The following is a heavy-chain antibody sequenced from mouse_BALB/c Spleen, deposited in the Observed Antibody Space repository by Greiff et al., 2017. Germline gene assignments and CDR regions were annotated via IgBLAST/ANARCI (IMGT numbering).Heavy chain of an antibody. D-gene: IGHD2-10*02. J-gene: IGHJ4*01. V-gene: IGHV2-2*02. CDR1: GFSLTSYG. CDR2: IWSGGST. CDR3: ARYGKNYYAMDY. Sequence: VKLVESGPGLVQPSQSLSITCTVSGFSLTSYGVHWVRQSPGKGLEWLGVIWSGGSTDYNAAFISRLSISKDNSKSQVFFKMNSLQANDTAIYYCARYGKNYYAMDYWGQGTSVTVSS.